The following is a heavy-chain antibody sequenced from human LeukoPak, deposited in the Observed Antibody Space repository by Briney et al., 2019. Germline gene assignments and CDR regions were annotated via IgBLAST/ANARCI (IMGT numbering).Heavy chain of an antibody. V-gene: IGHV1-69*05. CDR3: ARRGTTIHSYHFDY. CDR2: IIPIFGTA. Sequence: SVKVTCKASGGTFSSYAISWVRQAPGQGLEWIGGIIPIFGTANYAQKFQGRVTITTDESTSTAYMELSSLRSEDTAVYYCARRGTTIHSYHFDYWGQGTLVTVSS. D-gene: IGHD1-7*01. J-gene: IGHJ4*02. CDR1: GGTFSSYA.